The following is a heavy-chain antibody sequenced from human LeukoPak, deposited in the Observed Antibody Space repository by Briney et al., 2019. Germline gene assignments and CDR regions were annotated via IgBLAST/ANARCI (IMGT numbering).Heavy chain of an antibody. CDR1: GFTFSSYG. Sequence: GGSLRLSCAASGFTFSSYGMSWVRQAPGKGLEWVSGIRSSGDSTYYADSVKGRFTISRDNSKNTLYLQMNSLRAEDTAVYYCAKFSLLNPLWFGELLSYFDYWGQGTLVTVSS. D-gene: IGHD3-10*01. J-gene: IGHJ4*02. CDR2: IRSSGDST. V-gene: IGHV3-23*01. CDR3: AKFSLLNPLWFGELLSYFDY.